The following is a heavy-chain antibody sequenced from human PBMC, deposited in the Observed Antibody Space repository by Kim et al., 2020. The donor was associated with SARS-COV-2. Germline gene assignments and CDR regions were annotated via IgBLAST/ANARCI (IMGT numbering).Heavy chain of an antibody. CDR2: IKQDGSER. CDR1: AFTFSSYW. V-gene: IGHV3-7*01. Sequence: GGSLRLSCATSAFTFSSYWMSWVRQTPGQGLQWVANIKQDGSERFYLKSVQGRFTISRDNGNNSLYLQMSGLRAEDTAIYFCAREQLVPGGTLDYWGQGILVTVPS. J-gene: IGHJ4*02. D-gene: IGHD6-6*01. CDR3: AREQLVPGGTLDY.